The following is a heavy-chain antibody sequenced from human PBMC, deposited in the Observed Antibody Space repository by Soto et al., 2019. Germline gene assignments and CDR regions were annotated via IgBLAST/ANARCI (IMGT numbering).Heavy chain of an antibody. V-gene: IGHV3-23*01. CDR1: GFTFSNYA. CDR3: ARYCSGGSLCYMGV. Sequence: GGSLRLSCAASGFTFSNYAMSWVRQAPGKGLEWVSSVNNGGSSTYYADSVKGRFTISRDNSKNTLYLQMNGLRAEDTAVYYCARYCSGGSLCYMGVWGKGTTVTVSS. CDR2: VNNGGSST. J-gene: IGHJ6*03. D-gene: IGHD2-15*01.